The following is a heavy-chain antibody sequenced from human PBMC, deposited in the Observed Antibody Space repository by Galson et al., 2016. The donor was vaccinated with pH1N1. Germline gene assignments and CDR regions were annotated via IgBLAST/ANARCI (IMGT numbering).Heavy chain of an antibody. CDR1: GFSLTTTGVC. D-gene: IGHD2-21*01. V-gene: IGHV2-70*17. J-gene: IGHJ4*02. CDR2: TDWDDDT. Sequence: PALVKPTQTLTLTCTVSGFSLTTTGVCVSWLRQPPGKALEWLARTDWDDDTFYSPSLKTRLTISKDTSRNQVVLTMTNMDPVDTATYYCARMGDCGGVLRDDWGRGTLVTVSS. CDR3: ARMGDCGGVLRDD.